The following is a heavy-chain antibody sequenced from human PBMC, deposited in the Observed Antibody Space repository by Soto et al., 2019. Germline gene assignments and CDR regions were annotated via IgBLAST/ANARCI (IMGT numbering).Heavy chain of an antibody. CDR1: GFTFSSYA. J-gene: IGHJ4*02. CDR3: AREYSSSLLYYDILTGYPY. CDR2: ISYDGSNK. D-gene: IGHD3-9*01. V-gene: IGHV3-30-3*01. Sequence: GGSLRLSCAASGFTFSSYAMHWVRQAPGKGLEWVAVISYDGSNKYYADSVKGRFTISRDNSKNTLYLQMNSLRAEDTAVYYCAREYSSSLLYYDILTGYPYWGQGTLVTSPQ.